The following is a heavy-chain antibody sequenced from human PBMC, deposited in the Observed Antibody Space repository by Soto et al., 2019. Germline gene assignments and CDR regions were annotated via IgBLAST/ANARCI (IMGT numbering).Heavy chain of an antibody. CDR2: IYISGST. J-gene: IGHJ6*02. CDR3: AKSSSSSSLGQYGLDV. CDR1: GGSINSYY. Sequence: QVQLQESGPGLVKPSETLSLTCTVSGGSINSYYWYWIRQPAGKGLEWIGRIYISGSTNYNPSLKSRVTMSIDTSQNQFSLKVSSVTAADTAVYYCAKSSSSSSLGQYGLDVWGQGTTVTVSS. V-gene: IGHV4-4*07. D-gene: IGHD6-13*01.